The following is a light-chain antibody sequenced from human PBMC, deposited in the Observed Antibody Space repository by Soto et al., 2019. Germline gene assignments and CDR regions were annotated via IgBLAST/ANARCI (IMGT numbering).Light chain of an antibody. CDR3: QQYGSSFRT. CDR1: QSVSSSY. CDR2: GAS. Sequence: EIVLTQSTGTLSLSPGERATLSCRASQSVSSSYLAWYQQKPGQAPRLLIYGASSRATGIPDRFSGSGSGTDFTLTISRLEPEDFAVYYCQQYGSSFRTFGQGTKVDIK. J-gene: IGKJ1*01. V-gene: IGKV3-20*01.